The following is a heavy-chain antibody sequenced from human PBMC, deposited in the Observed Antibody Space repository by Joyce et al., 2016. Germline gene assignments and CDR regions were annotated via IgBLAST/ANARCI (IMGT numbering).Heavy chain of an antibody. V-gene: IGHV3-48*02. CDR1: GFPFSTYS. Sequence: EVQLVESGGGLVQPGGSLRLSCEASGFPFSTYSMNWVRQAPGKGLEWISYISSSSTSIYYADSVKGRFTISRDNAKNSLYLQMNSLRDEDTAIYYCTRKMTAAFLFDSWGQGALVTVSS. CDR3: TRKMTAAFLFDS. D-gene: IGHD2-21*02. CDR2: ISSSSTSI. J-gene: IGHJ4*02.